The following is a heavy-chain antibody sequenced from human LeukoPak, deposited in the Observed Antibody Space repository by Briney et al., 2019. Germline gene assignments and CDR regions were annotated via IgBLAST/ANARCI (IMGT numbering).Heavy chain of an antibody. CDR1: GFTFSSYA. CDR2: ISGSGGST. Sequence: GGSLRLSCAASGFTFSSYAMSWVRQAPGKWLEWVSAISGSGGSTYYADSVKGRFTISRDNSKNTLYLQMNSLRAEDTAVYYCAKGSDANYDFWSGYYYYYYYMDVWGKGTTVTVSS. J-gene: IGHJ6*03. D-gene: IGHD3-3*01. CDR3: AKGSDANYDFWSGYYYYYYYMDV. V-gene: IGHV3-23*01.